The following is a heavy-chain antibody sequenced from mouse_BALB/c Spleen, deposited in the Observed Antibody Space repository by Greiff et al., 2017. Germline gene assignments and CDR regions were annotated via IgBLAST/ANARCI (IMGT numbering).Heavy chain of an antibody. V-gene: IGHV3-2*02. Sequence: DVQLQESGPGLVKPSQSLSLTCTVTGYSITSDYAWYWLRQFPGNKLEWMGYISYSGSNSDTPSLKSRFSITHDTYKNQFLLLLNSVTTEAAATYYCARKGDGYDWFADWGEGTLVTVSA. CDR1: GYSITSDYA. D-gene: IGHD2-2*01. CDR2: ISYSGSN. J-gene: IGHJ3*01. CDR3: ARKGDGYDWFAD.